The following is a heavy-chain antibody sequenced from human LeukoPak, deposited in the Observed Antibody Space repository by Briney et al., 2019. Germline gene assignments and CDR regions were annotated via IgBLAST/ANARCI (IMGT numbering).Heavy chain of an antibody. Sequence: GGSLRLSCAASGFTFSSYSMNWVRQAPGKGLEWVSSISSSSYIYYADSVKGRFTISRDNAKNSLYLQMNSLRAEDTAVYYCASAAAGHYYFDYWGQGTLVTVSS. CDR3: ASAAAGHYYFDY. V-gene: IGHV3-21*01. CDR2: ISSSSYI. CDR1: GFTFSSYS. J-gene: IGHJ4*02. D-gene: IGHD6-19*01.